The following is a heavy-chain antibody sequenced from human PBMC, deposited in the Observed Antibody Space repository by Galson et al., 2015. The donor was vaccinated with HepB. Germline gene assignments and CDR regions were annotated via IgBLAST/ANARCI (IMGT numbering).Heavy chain of an antibody. CDR1: GGSISSYY. J-gene: IGHJ6*02. CDR2: IYYSGST. V-gene: IGHV4-59*08. D-gene: IGHD5-12*01. CDR3: ARQGEGGYSGYDLVYYYYYGMDV. Sequence: ETLSLTCTVSGGSISSYYWSWIRQPPGKGLEWIGYIYYSGSTNYNPSLKSRVTISVDTSKNQFSLKLSSVTAADTAVYYCARQGEGGYSGYDLVYYYYYGMDVWGQGTTVTVSS.